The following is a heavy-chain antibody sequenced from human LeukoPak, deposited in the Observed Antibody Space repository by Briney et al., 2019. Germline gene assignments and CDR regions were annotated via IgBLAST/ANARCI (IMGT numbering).Heavy chain of an antibody. CDR3: ARQGEMANDY. CDR2: INHSGST. V-gene: IGHV4-34*01. CDR1: GGSFSGYY. D-gene: IGHD5-24*01. Sequence: SETLSLTCAVYGGSFSGYYWSWIRQPPGKGLEWIGEINHSGSTNYNPSLKSRVTISVDTSKNQFSLKLSSVTAADTAVYYCARQGEMANDYWGQGTLVTVSS. J-gene: IGHJ4*02.